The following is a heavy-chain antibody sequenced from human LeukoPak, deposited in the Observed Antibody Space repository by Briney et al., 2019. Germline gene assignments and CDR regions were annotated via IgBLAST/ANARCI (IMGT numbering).Heavy chain of an antibody. CDR2: LYYNGRT. CDR3: ARGRGHVGYWFDP. J-gene: IGHJ5*02. Sequence: SETLSLTCFVSGDSITSRSFYWGWIRQLPGKNLEWIGNLYYNGRTSYTPSLKTRVTISADTSRNHFSLNLTSVTAADTDVYYCARGRGHVGYWFDPWGQGTLVAVSS. V-gene: IGHV4-39*02. CDR1: GDSITSRSFY. D-gene: IGHD1-26*01.